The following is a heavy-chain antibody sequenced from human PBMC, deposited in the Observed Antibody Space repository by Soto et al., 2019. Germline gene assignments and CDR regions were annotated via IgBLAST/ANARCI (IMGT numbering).Heavy chain of an antibody. CDR2: IWYDGSNK. V-gene: IGHV3-33*01. J-gene: IGHJ4*02. Sequence: GGSLRLSCAASGFTFSSYGMHWVRQAPGKGLEWVAVIWYDGSNKYYADSVKGRFTISRDNSKNTLYLQMNSLRAEDTAVYYCARESRPQLPHAPHIPGSEFDYWGQGTLVTVSS. D-gene: IGHD2-2*01. CDR3: ARESRPQLPHAPHIPGSEFDY. CDR1: GFTFSSYG.